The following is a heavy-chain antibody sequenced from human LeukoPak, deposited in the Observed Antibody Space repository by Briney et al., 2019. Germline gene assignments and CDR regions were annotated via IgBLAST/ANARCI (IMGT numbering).Heavy chain of an antibody. CDR2: ISSSSSYI. Sequence: GGSLRLSCAASGFTFSSYSMNWVRQAPGKGLEWVSSISSSSSYIYYADSVKGRFTISRDNAKNSLYLQMNSLRAEDTAVYYCARDIEKVVRGAFDYWGQGTLVTVSS. CDR1: GFTFSSYS. V-gene: IGHV3-21*01. D-gene: IGHD3-10*01. CDR3: ARDIEKVVRGAFDY. J-gene: IGHJ4*02.